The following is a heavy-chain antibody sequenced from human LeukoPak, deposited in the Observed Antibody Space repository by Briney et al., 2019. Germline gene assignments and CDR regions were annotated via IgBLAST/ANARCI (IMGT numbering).Heavy chain of an antibody. V-gene: IGHV3-30-3*01. CDR2: ISYDGSNK. J-gene: IGHJ4*02. CDR1: GFTFSSYA. CDR3: AKDKDEEDSSGYYNNPGPMTTLGVPEY. D-gene: IGHD3-22*01. Sequence: GRSLRLSCAASGFTFSSYAMHWVRQAPGKGLEWVAVISYDGSNKYYADSVKGRFTISRDNSKNTLYLQMNSLRAEDTAVYYCAKDKDEEDSSGYYNNPGPMTTLGVPEYWGQGTLVTVSS.